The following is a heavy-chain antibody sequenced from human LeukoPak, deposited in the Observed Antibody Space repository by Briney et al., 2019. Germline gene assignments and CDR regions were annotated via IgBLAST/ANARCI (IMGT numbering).Heavy chain of an antibody. CDR3: ARVASPESTYYYYYYMDV. Sequence: GGSLRLSCVASGFTFSSRDWMTWVRQAPGKGLEWVANIKQDGSEKNYVDSVKGRFTISRDNAKNSVDLQMNSLRAEDTAVYYCARVASPESTYYYYYYMDVWGKGTTVTISS. V-gene: IGHV3-7*03. CDR1: GFTFSSRDW. J-gene: IGHJ6*03. CDR2: IKQDGSEK.